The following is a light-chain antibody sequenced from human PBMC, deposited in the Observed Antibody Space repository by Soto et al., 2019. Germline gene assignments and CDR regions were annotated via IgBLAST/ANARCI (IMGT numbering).Light chain of an antibody. CDR3: QQSFSTPQT. V-gene: IGKV1-39*01. CDR1: QSISNY. J-gene: IGKJ4*01. Sequence: DIQMTQSPSSLSASLGDRVTITCRASQSISNYLNWYQQKPGKAPKLLIHTTSSLQSGVPSRFSASGTGTDFTLTISSLQHEDFATYYCQQSFSTPQTFGGGTKVEI. CDR2: TTS.